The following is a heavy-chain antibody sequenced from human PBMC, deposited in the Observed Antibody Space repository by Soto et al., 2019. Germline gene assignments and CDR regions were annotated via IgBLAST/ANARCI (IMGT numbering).Heavy chain of an antibody. J-gene: IGHJ2*01. V-gene: IGHV1-3*01. Sequence: QVQLVQSGAEVKKPGASVKVSCKASGYTFTNYAMHWVRQAPGQRLEWMGWINAGNGNTKYSQKFQGRVTITRDTSASTDYMELSSLRSEDTAVYYWARGGSLYWYFDLWGRGTLVTVSS. D-gene: IGHD1-26*01. CDR1: GYTFTNYA. CDR2: INAGNGNT. CDR3: ARGGSLYWYFDL.